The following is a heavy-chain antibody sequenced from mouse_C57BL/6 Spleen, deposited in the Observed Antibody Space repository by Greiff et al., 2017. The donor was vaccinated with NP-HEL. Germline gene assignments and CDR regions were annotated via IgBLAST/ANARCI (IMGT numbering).Heavy chain of an antibody. CDR3: ARFDYYGSSYGWYFDV. D-gene: IGHD1-1*01. V-gene: IGHV1-50*01. CDR1: GYTFTSYW. Sequence: QVQLQQSGAELVKPGASVKLSCKASGYTFTSYWMQWVKQRPGQGLEWIGEIDPSDSYTNYKQKFKGKATLTVDTSSSTAYMQLSSLTSEDSAVYYCARFDYYGSSYGWYFDVWGTGTTVTVSS. CDR2: IDPSDSYT. J-gene: IGHJ1*03.